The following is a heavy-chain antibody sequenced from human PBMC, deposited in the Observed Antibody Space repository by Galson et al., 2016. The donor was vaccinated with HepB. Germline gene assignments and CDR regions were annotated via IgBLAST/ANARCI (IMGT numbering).Heavy chain of an antibody. CDR2: IYPDDSDA. J-gene: IGHJ4*02. V-gene: IGHV5-51*01. D-gene: IGHD3-10*02. Sequence: QSGAAVKTPGESLKISCKTSGYTFSNYWIAWVRQMPGKGLEWMGIIYPDDSDARYSPSFQGQVTFAGDRSIDTAYLQWSSLKASDSAMYFCARANYDVVSGHPQGYDYWGQGTLVTVSP. CDR1: GYTFSNYW. CDR3: ARANYDVVSGHPQGYDY.